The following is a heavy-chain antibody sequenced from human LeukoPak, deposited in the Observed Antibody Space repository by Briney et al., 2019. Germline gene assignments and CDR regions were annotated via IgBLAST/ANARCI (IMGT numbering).Heavy chain of an antibody. V-gene: IGHV3-23*01. CDR2: ISGSGGST. CDR1: GFTFSSYA. Sequence: TGGSLRLSCAASGFTFSSYAMSWVRQAPGKGLEWVSAISGSGGSTYYADSVKGRFTISRDNSKNTLYLQMNSLRAEDTAVYYCARAGRDGYYDYYYGMDVWGQGTTVTVSS. J-gene: IGHJ6*02. CDR3: ARAGRDGYYDYYYGMDV. D-gene: IGHD5-24*01.